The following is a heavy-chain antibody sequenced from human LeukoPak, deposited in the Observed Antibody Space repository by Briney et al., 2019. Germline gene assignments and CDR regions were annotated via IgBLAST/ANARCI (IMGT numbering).Heavy chain of an antibody. J-gene: IGHJ4*02. CDR3: AGAGSSGYPDY. CDR2: IYTSGSP. D-gene: IGHD3-22*01. CDR1: GGSISSYY. Sequence: PSETLSLTCTVSGGSISSYYGSWIRQPAGKGLEWIERIYTSGSPNYNPSLKSRVTMSVDKSKNQFSHKLRSVTTADPAVYYCAGAGSSGYPDYWGQGTLVTVSS. V-gene: IGHV4-4*07.